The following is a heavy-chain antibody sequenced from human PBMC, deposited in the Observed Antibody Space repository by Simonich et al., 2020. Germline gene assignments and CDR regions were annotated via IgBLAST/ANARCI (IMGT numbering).Heavy chain of an antibody. CDR3: ARDYYGGNYYFDY. Sequence: QVQLPESGPGLVKPSETLSLTCAVSGYSISSGYYWGWIRQPPGKGLEWIGGIYHSGSTYYNPYLKSRVTISVDTSKNQFSRKLSSVTAADTAVYYCARDYYGGNYYFDYWGQGTLVTVSS. D-gene: IGHD2-21*02. V-gene: IGHV4-38-2*02. CDR2: IYHSGST. J-gene: IGHJ4*02. CDR1: GYSISSGYY.